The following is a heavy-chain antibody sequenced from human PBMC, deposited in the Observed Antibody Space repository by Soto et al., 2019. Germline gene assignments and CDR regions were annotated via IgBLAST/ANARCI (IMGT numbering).Heavy chain of an antibody. CDR3: ARLSMTDYDILTGYSGGDYFDY. V-gene: IGHV1-18*01. CDR2: ISAYNGNT. CDR1: GYTFTSYG. J-gene: IGHJ4*02. D-gene: IGHD3-9*01. Sequence: QVQLVQSGAEVKKPGASVKVSCKASGYTFTSYGISWVRQAPGQGLEWMGWISAYNGNTNYAQKLQGRVTMTTDTSTSTAYMELRSLRSDDTAVYYCARLSMTDYDILTGYSGGDYFDYWGQGTLVTVSS.